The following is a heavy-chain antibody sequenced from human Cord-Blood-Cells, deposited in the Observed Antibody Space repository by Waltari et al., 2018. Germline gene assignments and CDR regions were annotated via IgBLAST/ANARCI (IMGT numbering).Heavy chain of an antibody. CDR2: IYHSGRT. V-gene: IGHV4-38-2*02. CDR3: ARVRFRDAFDI. Sequence: QVQQQESGPGLVKPSETLSLTCTVSGYSISSGYYWGWIRQPPGKGLEWIERIYHSGRTSYDPSRKSRVTRLVDTSKNQFSLKLSSVTAADTAVYYCARVRFRDAFDIWGQGTMVTVSS. J-gene: IGHJ3*02. CDR1: GYSISSGYY.